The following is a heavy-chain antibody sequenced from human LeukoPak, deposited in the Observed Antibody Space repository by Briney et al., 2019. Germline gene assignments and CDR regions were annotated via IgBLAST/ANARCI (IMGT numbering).Heavy chain of an antibody. CDR1: GGSISSSSYY. CDR2: IYYNGGT. CDR3: ARKTTVMAYDAFNI. V-gene: IGHV4-39*01. D-gene: IGHD5-18*01. Sequence: SETLSLTCTLSGGSISSSSYYWGWVRQPPGKGLERIGSIYYNGGTYYNPSLKSRVTISVDTSKNQFSLKLSSVTAADTAMYFCARKTTVMAYDAFNIWGQGTMVSVSS. J-gene: IGHJ3*02.